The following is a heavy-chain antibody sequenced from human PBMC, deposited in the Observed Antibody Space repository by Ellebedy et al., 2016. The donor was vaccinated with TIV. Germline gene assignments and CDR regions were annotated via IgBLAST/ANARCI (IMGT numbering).Heavy chain of an antibody. CDR2: MSPRNGNT. CDR3: ARGRGYYDSKSYYKGHDY. J-gene: IGHJ4*02. D-gene: IGHD3-10*01. V-gene: IGHV1-8*01. CDR1: GYPFTNLD. Sequence: AASVKVSCKASGYPFTNLDINWVRQATGQGLEWMGWMSPRNGNTGYAEKFQGRVTMTRNTSISTAYMELSSLRSEDTAVYYCARGRGYYDSKSYYKGHDYWGQGTLVTVSS.